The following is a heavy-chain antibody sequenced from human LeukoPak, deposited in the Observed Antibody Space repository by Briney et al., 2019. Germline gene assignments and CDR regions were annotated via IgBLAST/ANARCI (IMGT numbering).Heavy chain of an antibody. D-gene: IGHD4-11*01. Sequence: GGSLRLSCAASGFTFSDYYMSWIRQAPGKGLEWVSYISSSGSTIYYADSVKGRFTISRDNSKNTLYLQMNSLRAEDTAVYYCARMATTTDWFDPWGQGTLVTVSS. J-gene: IGHJ5*02. CDR3: ARMATTTDWFDP. CDR2: ISSSGSTI. V-gene: IGHV3-11*04. CDR1: GFTFSDYY.